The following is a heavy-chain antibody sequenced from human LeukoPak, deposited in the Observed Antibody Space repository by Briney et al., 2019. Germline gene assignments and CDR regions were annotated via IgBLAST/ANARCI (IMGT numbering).Heavy chain of an antibody. D-gene: IGHD3-9*01. CDR2: IDYTGRT. CDR3: ARDHWLLSSSNIWYYYGMDV. J-gene: IGHJ6*02. CDR1: GDSISNSY. Sequence: SETLSLTCTVSGDSISNSYWLWVRQPPGKGLEGIGYIDYTGRTMYNTSLKSRVITSLATSKEQVSLHLSSVTAADTAVYYCARDHWLLSSSNIWYYYGMDVWGQGTTVTVSS. V-gene: IGHV4-59*01.